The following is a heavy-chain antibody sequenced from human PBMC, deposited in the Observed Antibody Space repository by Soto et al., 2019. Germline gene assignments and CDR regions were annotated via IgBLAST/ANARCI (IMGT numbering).Heavy chain of an antibody. D-gene: IGHD6-13*01. CDR3: ATWSSSWAYHFDY. V-gene: IGHV3-64D*06. CDR2: ISSNGGST. CDR1: GFTFSSYA. Sequence: GGSLRLSCSSSGFTFSSYAMHWVRQAPGKGLEYVSAISSNGGSTYYADSVKGRFTISRDNSKNTLYLQMSSLRAEDTAVYYCATWSSSWAYHFDYWGQGALVTVSS. J-gene: IGHJ4*02.